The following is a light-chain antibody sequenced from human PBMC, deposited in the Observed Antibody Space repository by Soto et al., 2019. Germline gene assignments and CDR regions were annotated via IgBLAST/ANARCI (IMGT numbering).Light chain of an antibody. V-gene: IGKV3-11*01. J-gene: IGKJ5*01. CDR1: QSISNY. CDR2: GAS. Sequence: EIVLTQSPATLSLSPGERATLSCGASQSISNYLAWYQQKPGQAPRLLIYGASNRATGTPARFSGSGSGTDFTLTISSLETEDSAVYYCQHRNSWPPGATFGQGTRLEIK. CDR3: QHRNSWPPGAT.